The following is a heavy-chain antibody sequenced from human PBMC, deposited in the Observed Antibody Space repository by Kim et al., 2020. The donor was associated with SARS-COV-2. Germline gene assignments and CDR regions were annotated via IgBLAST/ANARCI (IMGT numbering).Heavy chain of an antibody. CDR2: IIPILGIA. Sequence: SVKVSCKASGGTFSSYAISWVRQAPGQGLEWMGRIIPILGIANYAQKFQGRVTITADKSTSTAYMELSSLGSEDTAVYYCASNIVVVVAATGGYFDYWGQGTLVTVSS. J-gene: IGHJ4*02. D-gene: IGHD2-15*01. CDR3: ASNIVVVVAATGGYFDY. V-gene: IGHV1-69*04. CDR1: GGTFSSYA.